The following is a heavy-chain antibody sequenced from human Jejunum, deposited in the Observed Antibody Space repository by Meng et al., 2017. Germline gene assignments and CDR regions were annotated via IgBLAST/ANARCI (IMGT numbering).Heavy chain of an antibody. CDR1: GFTFSSYA. D-gene: IGHD2-15*01. V-gene: IGHV3-23*01. J-gene: IGHJ4*02. CDR3: AKGDRIVVVVGATAFDY. CDR2: ISGSGTST. Sequence: GESLKISCAASGFTFSSYAMSWVRQAPGKGLEWVSAISGSGTSTYYAGSVKGRFTISRDNSKNTLFLQINSLGAEDTAVYYCAKGDRIVVVVGATAFDYWGQGTLVTVSS.